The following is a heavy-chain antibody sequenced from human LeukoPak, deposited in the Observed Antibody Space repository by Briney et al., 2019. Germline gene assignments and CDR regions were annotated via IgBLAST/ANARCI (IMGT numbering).Heavy chain of an antibody. V-gene: IGHV3-21*01. CDR1: GFTFSSHS. Sequence: GGSLRLSCAGSGFTFSSHSMNWVRQAPGKGLEWVSALSGSGDNTYYADSVKGRFSISRDNAKNSLYLQMNSLRVEDTAVYYCAVLRGNNYWGQGTLVTVSS. J-gene: IGHJ4*02. CDR3: AVLRGNNY. CDR2: LSGSGDNT. D-gene: IGHD3-10*01.